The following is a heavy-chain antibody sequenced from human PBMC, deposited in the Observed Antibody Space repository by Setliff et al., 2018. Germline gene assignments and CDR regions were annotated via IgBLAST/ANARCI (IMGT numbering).Heavy chain of an antibody. V-gene: IGHV4-34*01. Sequence: SETLSLTCAVYGGSFSGYSWTWIRQPPGKGLEWIGDINHSGSTNYSPSLKSRVTISVDTSKNQFSLKLSSVTAADTAVYYCARGSRIAGRAIDFWGQGTQVTVSS. CDR1: GGSFSGYS. J-gene: IGHJ4*02. CDR2: INHSGST. CDR3: ARGSRIAGRAIDF. D-gene: IGHD6-6*01.